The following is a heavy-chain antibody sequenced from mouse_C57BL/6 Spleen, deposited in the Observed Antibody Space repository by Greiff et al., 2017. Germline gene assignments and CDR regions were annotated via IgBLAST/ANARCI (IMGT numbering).Heavy chain of an antibody. Sequence: VQLQQPGAELVRPGSSVKLSCKASGYTFTSYWMDWVKQRPGQGLEWIGNIYPSDSETHYNQKFKDKATLTVDKSSSTAYMQLSSLTSEDSAVYYCARGHYYAMDYWGKGTSVTVSS. J-gene: IGHJ4*01. CDR1: GYTFTSYW. V-gene: IGHV1-61*01. CDR2: IYPSDSET. CDR3: ARGHYYAMDY.